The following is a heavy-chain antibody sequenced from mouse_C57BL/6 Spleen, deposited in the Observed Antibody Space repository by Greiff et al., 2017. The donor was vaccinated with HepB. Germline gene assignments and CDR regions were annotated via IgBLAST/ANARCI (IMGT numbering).Heavy chain of an antibody. CDR2: INPSSGYT. Sequence: QVQLQQSGAELAKPGASVKLSCKASGYTFTSYWMHWVKQRPGQGLEWIGYINPSSGYTKYNQKFKDKATLTADKSSSTAYMQLSSLTYEDYAVYYCAPIYDGYLYYFDYWGQGTTLTVSS. J-gene: IGHJ2*01. CDR1: GYTFTSYW. CDR3: APIYDGYLYYFDY. V-gene: IGHV1-7*01. D-gene: IGHD2-3*01.